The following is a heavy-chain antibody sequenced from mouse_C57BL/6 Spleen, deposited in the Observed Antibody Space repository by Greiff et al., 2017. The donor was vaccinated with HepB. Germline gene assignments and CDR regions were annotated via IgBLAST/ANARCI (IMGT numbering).Heavy chain of an antibody. J-gene: IGHJ4*01. V-gene: IGHV1-52*01. CDR2: IDPSDSET. CDR1: GYTFTSYW. D-gene: IGHD1-1*01. Sequence: VQLQQPGAELVRPGSSVKLSCKASGYTFTSYWMHWVKQRPIQGLEWIGNIDPSDSETHYNQKFKDKATLTVDKSSSPAYMQLSSLTSEDSAVYYCARIVARDYYAMDYWGQGTSVTVSS. CDR3: ARIVARDYYAMDY.